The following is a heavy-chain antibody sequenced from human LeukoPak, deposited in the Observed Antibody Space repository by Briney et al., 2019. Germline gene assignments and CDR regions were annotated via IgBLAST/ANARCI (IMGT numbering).Heavy chain of an antibody. CDR1: GGSVSSGSYY. V-gene: IGHV4-39*07. J-gene: IGHJ4*02. D-gene: IGHD1-26*01. Sequence: PSETLSLTCTVSGGSVSSGSYYWGWIRQPPGKGLEWIGNIYYSGSTYYNPSLKSRVTISVETSKNQFSLKLSSVTAADTAVNYCARDGRFPPEVLPRYFDYWGQGTLVTVSS. CDR3: ARDGRFPPEVLPRYFDY. CDR2: IYYSGST.